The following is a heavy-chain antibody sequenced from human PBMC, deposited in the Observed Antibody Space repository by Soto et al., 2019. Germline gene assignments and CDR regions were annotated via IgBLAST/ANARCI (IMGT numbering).Heavy chain of an antibody. CDR1: GFTFSSYA. D-gene: IGHD3-10*01. V-gene: IGHV3-23*01. CDR3: AKARLLLWFGYDNNRGMDV. CDR2: ISGSGGST. J-gene: IGHJ6*02. Sequence: EVQLLESGGGLVQPGGSLRLSCAASGFTFSSYAMSWVRQAPGKGLEWVSAISGSGGSTYYADSVKGRFTISRDNSKNTLYLQMNSLRAEDTAVYYCAKARLLLWFGYDNNRGMDVWGQGTTVTVSS.